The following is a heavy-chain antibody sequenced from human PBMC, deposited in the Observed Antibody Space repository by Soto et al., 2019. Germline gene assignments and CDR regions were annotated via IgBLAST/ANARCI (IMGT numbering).Heavy chain of an antibody. V-gene: IGHV1-58*02. CDR1: GFTFTNSA. Sequence: GASVKVSCKASGFTFTNSAMQWVRQARGQRLEWIGWIVVGSGNTNYAQKFQERVTITRDMSTSTAYMELSSLTSEDTAVYYCAATGAPNCSGGTCSFDYWGQGTLVTVSS. CDR3: AATGAPNCSGGTCSFDY. J-gene: IGHJ4*02. CDR2: IVVGSGNT. D-gene: IGHD2-15*01.